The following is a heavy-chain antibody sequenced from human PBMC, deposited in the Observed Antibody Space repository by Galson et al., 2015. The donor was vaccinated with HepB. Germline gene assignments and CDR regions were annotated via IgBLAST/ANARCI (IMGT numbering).Heavy chain of an antibody. CDR2: ISWNSGSI. V-gene: IGHV3-9*01. CDR1: GFTFDDYA. Sequence: SLRLSCAASGFTFDDYAMHWVRQAPGKGLEWVSGISWNSGSIGYADSVKGRFTISRDNAKNSLYLQMNSLRAEDTALYYCAKWGDTLGYCTNGVCSYFDYWGQGTLVTVSS. D-gene: IGHD2-8*01. CDR3: AKWGDTLGYCTNGVCSYFDY. J-gene: IGHJ4*02.